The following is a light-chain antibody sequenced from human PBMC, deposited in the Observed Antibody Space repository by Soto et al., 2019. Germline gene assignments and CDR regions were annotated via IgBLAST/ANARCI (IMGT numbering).Light chain of an antibody. CDR3: MQALQTPT. CDR2: VFS. J-gene: IGKJ3*01. CDR1: QSLLYSNGKNY. V-gene: IGKV2-28*01. Sequence: DIVMTQSPISLPVTPGETASISCRSSQSLLYSNGKNYLDWYVQKPGQSRQLMIAVFSNRASGVPNMFSGSVSGTDFTLKISRVEAEDVWVYYCMQALQTPTFGPGTKVEIK.